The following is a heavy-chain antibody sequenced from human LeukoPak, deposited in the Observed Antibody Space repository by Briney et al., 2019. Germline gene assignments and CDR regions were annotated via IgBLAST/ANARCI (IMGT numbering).Heavy chain of an antibody. Sequence: SETLSLTCTVSGGSISSYYWSWIRQPPGKGLEWIGYIYHSGSTYYNPSLKSRVTISVDRSKNQFSLKLRSVTAADTAVYFCARLRPGELLIFDVWSPGTMVTVSS. CDR2: IYHSGST. D-gene: IGHD3-10*01. CDR3: ARLRPGELLIFDV. V-gene: IGHV4-59*01. J-gene: IGHJ3*01. CDR1: GGSISSYY.